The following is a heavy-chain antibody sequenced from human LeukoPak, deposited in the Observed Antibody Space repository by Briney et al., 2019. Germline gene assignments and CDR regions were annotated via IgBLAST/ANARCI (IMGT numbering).Heavy chain of an antibody. V-gene: IGHV3-64*01. CDR2: ISSTGDST. CDR3: AREDPPGATDY. J-gene: IGHJ4*02. D-gene: IGHD1-14*01. Sequence: PGGSLRLSCAASGLILSRYTTLCVREAPAGGLESVSAISSTGDSTSYANSVRGRFTISGDNSKNTLYLQMGSLRPEDTAVYYCAREDPPGATDYWGQGTLVTVSS. CDR1: GLILSRYT.